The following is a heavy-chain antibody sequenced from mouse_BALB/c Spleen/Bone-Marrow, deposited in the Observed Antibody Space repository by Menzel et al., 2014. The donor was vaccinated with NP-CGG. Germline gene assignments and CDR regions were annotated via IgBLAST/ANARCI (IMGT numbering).Heavy chain of an antibody. Sequence: VQLQQSGPELVKPGTSMKISCKASGYSFTGYTMNWVKQTLGKNLEWIGLINPYNGGSSYNQKFKGKATLTVDKSSSTAYMELLSLTSEDSAVYYCARGSVVTRYYAMDYWGQGTSVTVSS. D-gene: IGHD2-10*02. V-gene: IGHV1-26*01. CDR2: INPYNGGS. CDR1: GYSFTGYT. CDR3: ARGSVVTRYYAMDY. J-gene: IGHJ4*01.